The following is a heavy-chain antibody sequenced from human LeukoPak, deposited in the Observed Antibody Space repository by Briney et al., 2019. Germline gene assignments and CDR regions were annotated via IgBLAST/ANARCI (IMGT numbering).Heavy chain of an antibody. V-gene: IGHV3-9*01. Sequence: GRSLRLSCAASGFTFDDYAMHWVRQAPGKGLEWVSGISWNSGSIGYADSVKGRFTISRDNAKNSLYLQMNSLRAEDTALYYCAKAXXXAXXXPYYXDYWGQGTL. CDR2: ISWNSGSI. CDR1: GFTFDDYA. CDR3: AKAXXXAXXXPYYXDY. J-gene: IGHJ4*02.